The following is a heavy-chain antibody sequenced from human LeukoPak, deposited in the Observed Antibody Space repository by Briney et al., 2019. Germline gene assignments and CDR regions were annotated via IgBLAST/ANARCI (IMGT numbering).Heavy chain of an antibody. V-gene: IGHV1-24*01. D-gene: IGHD1-26*01. Sequence: GASVKVSCKASGGTFSSYEISWVRQAPGKGLEWMGGFDPEDGETIYAQKFQGRVTMTEDTSTDTAYMELSSLRSEDTAVYYCATTLGVGATTAFDIWGQGTMVTVSS. CDR2: FDPEDGET. CDR1: GGTFSSYE. CDR3: ATTLGVGATTAFDI. J-gene: IGHJ3*02.